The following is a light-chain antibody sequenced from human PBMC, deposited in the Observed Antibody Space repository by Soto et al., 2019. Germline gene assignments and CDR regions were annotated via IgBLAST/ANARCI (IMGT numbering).Light chain of an antibody. Sequence: EIQLTQFPSARSASVGDRVTITCRASQNVNNWLAWYQHKPGKAPQLLIYDASVLESGVPSRFSGSGSGTEFTLAINGLQSDDFATYYCQQYNTYWTFGPGTKVEVE. J-gene: IGKJ1*01. CDR1: QNVNNW. V-gene: IGKV1-5*01. CDR2: DAS. CDR3: QQYNTYWT.